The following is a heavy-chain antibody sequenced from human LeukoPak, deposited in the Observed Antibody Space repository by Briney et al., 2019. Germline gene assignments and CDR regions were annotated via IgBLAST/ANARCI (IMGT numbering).Heavy chain of an antibody. Sequence: GGSLRLSCAASGFTFSSYAMSWVRQAPGKGLEWVSAISGSGGSTYYADSVKGRFTISRDNSKNTLYLQMNSLRAEVTAVYYCAKGAFYDSSGYLTNWFDPWGQGTLVTVSS. D-gene: IGHD3-22*01. V-gene: IGHV3-23*01. CDR3: AKGAFYDSSGYLTNWFDP. CDR1: GFTFSSYA. J-gene: IGHJ5*02. CDR2: ISGSGGST.